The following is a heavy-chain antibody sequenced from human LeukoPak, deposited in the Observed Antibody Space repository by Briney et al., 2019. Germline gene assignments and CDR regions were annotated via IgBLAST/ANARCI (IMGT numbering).Heavy chain of an antibody. V-gene: IGHV1-2*02. J-gene: IGHJ4*02. CDR3: ARELITGTTSGNY. Sequence: ASVKVSCKASVYTFTGYYMHWVRQAPGQGLEWMGWINPNSGGTNYAQKLQGRVTMTRDTSISTAYMELSRLRSDDTAVNYCARELITGTTSGNYWGQGTLVTVSS. CDR1: VYTFTGYY. CDR2: INPNSGGT. D-gene: IGHD1-20*01.